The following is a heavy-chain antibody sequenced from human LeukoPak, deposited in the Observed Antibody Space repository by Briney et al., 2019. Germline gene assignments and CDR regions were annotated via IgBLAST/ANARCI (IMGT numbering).Heavy chain of an antibody. CDR3: ARVQYTGNGNLY. CDR2: INQRGGEI. J-gene: IGHJ4*02. D-gene: IGHD1-1*01. V-gene: IGHV3-7*01. CDR1: GLTLINFW. Sequence: GGSLRLSCTGSGLTLINFWMTWVRQAPGQGLEWVANINQRGGEISYLPSVEGRFSISRDDAKHSVYLQMDSLRPEDTATYYCARVQYTGNGNLYWGLGALVTVSS.